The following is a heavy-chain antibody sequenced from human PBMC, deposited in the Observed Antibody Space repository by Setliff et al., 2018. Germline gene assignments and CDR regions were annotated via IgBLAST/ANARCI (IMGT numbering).Heavy chain of an antibody. V-gene: IGHV4-39*01. J-gene: IGHJ6*03. CDR3: ARLSGDYYYYYYMDV. CDR1: GGSISSSSYY. Sequence: SETLSLTCTVPGGSISSSSYYWGWIRQPPGKGLEWIGSIYYSGSTYYNPSLKSRVTISVDTSKNQFSLKLSSVTAADTAVYYCARLSGDYYYYYYMDVWGKGTTVTVSS. CDR2: IYYSGST. D-gene: IGHD7-27*01.